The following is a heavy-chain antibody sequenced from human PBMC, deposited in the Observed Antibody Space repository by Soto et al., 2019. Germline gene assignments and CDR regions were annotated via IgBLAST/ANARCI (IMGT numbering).Heavy chain of an antibody. CDR3: ARQTYDYIWGSYRYTWYYYYMDV. CDR1: GFTFSDYY. V-gene: IGHV3-11*01. Sequence: QVQLVESGGGLVKPGGSLRLSCAASGFTFSDYYMSWIRQAPGKGLEWVSYISSSGSTIYYADSVKGRFTISRDNAKNSVYLQMNSLRAEDTAVYYCARQTYDYIWGSYRYTWYYYYMDVWGKGTTVTVSS. D-gene: IGHD3-16*02. J-gene: IGHJ6*03. CDR2: ISSSGSTI.